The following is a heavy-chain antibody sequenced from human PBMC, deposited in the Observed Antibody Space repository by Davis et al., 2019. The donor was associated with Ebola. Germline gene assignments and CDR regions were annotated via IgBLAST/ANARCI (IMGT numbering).Heavy chain of an antibody. V-gene: IGHV3-30*18. Sequence: GGSLRLSCAASGFTFSSYGMHWVRQAPGKGLEWVAVISYDGSNKYYADSVKGRFTISRDNSKNTLELQMNSLRPEDTAVYYCVKTRSNWWNDALEMWGRGTMVIVSS. CDR1: GFTFSSYG. D-gene: IGHD2-8*02. CDR2: ISYDGSNK. J-gene: IGHJ3*02. CDR3: VKTRSNWWNDALEM.